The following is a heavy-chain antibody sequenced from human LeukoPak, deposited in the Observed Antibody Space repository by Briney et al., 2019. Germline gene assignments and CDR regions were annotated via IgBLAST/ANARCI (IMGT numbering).Heavy chain of an antibody. V-gene: IGHV4-4*02. CDR1: GGFIIRNNW. CDR3: ARGRVISSGSYDP. CDR2: IHHSGST. Sequence: PSETLSLTCAVSGGFIIRNNWWSWVRQPPGKGLEWIGEIHHSGSTNYNTSLKSRVTISLDKSKNQFSLKLTSVTAADTAVYYCARGRVISSGSYDPWGQGTLVTVSS. D-gene: IGHD3-10*01. J-gene: IGHJ5*02.